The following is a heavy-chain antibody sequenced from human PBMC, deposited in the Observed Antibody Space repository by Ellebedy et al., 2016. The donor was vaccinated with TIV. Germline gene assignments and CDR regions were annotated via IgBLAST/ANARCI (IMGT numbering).Heavy chain of an antibody. CDR3: ARGGRYSGSYNFDH. V-gene: IGHV1-46*01. Sequence: AASVKVSCKASGYTFTRYYFMHWVRQAPGQGLEWMGIINPGDGTTTYARKFQGRLTMTRDTSTSTFSMALGSLRSEDTAVYYCARGGRYSGSYNFDHWGQGSLVTVSS. D-gene: IGHD1-26*01. CDR2: INPGDGTT. J-gene: IGHJ4*02. CDR1: GYTFTRYYF.